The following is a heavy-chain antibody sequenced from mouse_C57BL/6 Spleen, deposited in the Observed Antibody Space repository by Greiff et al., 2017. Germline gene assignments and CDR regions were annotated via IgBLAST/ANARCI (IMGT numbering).Heavy chain of an antibody. J-gene: IGHJ4*01. Sequence: EVHLVESGGGLVKPGGSLKLSCAASGFTFSSYTMSWVRQTPEKRLEWVATISGGGGNTDYPDSVKGRFTISRDNAKNTLYLQMSSLRSEDTALYYCARHPDYYAMDYWGQGTSVTVSS. CDR3: ARHPDYYAMDY. V-gene: IGHV5-9*01. CDR1: GFTFSSYT. CDR2: ISGGGGNT.